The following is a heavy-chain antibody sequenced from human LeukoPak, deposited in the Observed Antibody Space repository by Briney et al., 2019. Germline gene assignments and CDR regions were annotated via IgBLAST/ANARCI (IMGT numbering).Heavy chain of an antibody. CDR1: GFTVSSKH. J-gene: IGHJ4*02. V-gene: IGHV3-66*01. Sequence: PGGSLRLSCAVSGFTVSSKHMSWVRQAPGKGLEWVSVIYSGGRTNYADSVKGRFTISRDNSKNTLHLQMNSLRAEDTAVYYCARGLEVVPAAIGVFDYWGQGTLVTVSS. CDR3: ARGLEVVPAAIGVFDY. D-gene: IGHD2-2*02. CDR2: IYSGGRT.